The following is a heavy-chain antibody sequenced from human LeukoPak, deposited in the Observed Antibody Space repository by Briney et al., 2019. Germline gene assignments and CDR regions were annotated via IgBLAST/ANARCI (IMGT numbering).Heavy chain of an antibody. Sequence: ASVKVSCKASGYTFTSYDINWVRQATGQGLEWMGWMNPNSGNTGYAQKFQGRVTMTRNTSISTAYIELSSLRSEDTAVYYCARGYNRYYYYYYMDVWGKGTTVTISS. V-gene: IGHV1-8*02. J-gene: IGHJ6*03. CDR2: MNPNSGNT. D-gene: IGHD1-14*01. CDR3: ARGYNRYYYYYYMDV. CDR1: GYTFTSYD.